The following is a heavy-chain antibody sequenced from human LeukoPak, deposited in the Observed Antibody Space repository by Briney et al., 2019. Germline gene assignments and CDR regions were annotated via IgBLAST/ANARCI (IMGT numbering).Heavy chain of an antibody. CDR1: GFTFSDYY. D-gene: IGHD5-24*01. J-gene: IGHJ4*02. CDR3: AREVPLNYYFDY. CDR2: ISSSGSTI. V-gene: IGHV3-11*04. Sequence: KSGGSLRLSCAASGFTFSDYYMSWIRQAPGKGLEWVSYISSSGSTIYYADSVKGRFTISRDNAKNSLYLQMNSLRAEDTAVYYCAREVPLNYYFDYWGQGTLVTVSS.